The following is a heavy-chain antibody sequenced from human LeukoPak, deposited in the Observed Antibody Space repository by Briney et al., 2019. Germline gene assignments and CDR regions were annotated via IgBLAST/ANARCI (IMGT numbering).Heavy chain of an antibody. CDR2: IYYSGST. CDR1: GGSISSYY. D-gene: IGHD3-22*01. Sequence: SETLSLTCTVSGGSISSYYWSWIRQPPGKGLEWIGYIYYSGSTNYNPSLKSRVTISVDTSKNQFSLKLSSVTAADTAVYYCARGYAVSYYDSSGYYQDAFDIWGQGTMVTVSS. CDR3: ARGYAVSYYDSSGYYQDAFDI. V-gene: IGHV4-59*01. J-gene: IGHJ3*02.